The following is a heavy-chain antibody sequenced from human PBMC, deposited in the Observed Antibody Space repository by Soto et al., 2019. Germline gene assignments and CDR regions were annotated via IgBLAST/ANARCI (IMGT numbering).Heavy chain of an antibody. CDR1: GYSFTSYW. Sequence: GESLKISCKGSGYSFTSYWIGWVRQMPGKGLVWMGIIYPGDSDTRYSPSFQGQVTISADKSISTAYLQWSSLKASDTAMYYCARHTPYYDILTGYWSGFGTYYYGMDVWGQGTTVTVS. V-gene: IGHV5-51*01. J-gene: IGHJ6*02. CDR2: IYPGDSDT. CDR3: ARHTPYYDILTGYWSGFGTYYYGMDV. D-gene: IGHD3-9*01.